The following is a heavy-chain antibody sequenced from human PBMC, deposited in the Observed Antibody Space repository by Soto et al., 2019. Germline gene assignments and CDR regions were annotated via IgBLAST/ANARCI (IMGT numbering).Heavy chain of an antibody. CDR3: ARHKGDYSSSPLGV. Sequence: SETLSLTCTVSGGSISSGGYYWSWIRQHPGKGMEWIGYIYYSGSTYYNPSLKSRVTISVDTSKNQFSLKLSSVTAADTAVHYCARHKGDYSSSPLGVWGKGTTVTVSS. J-gene: IGHJ6*04. V-gene: IGHV4-31*03. CDR2: IYYSGST. D-gene: IGHD6-6*01. CDR1: GGSISSGGYY.